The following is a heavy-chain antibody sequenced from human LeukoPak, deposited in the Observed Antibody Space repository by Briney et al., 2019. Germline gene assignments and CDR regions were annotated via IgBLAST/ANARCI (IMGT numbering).Heavy chain of an antibody. D-gene: IGHD2-2*01. Sequence: SETLSLTCTVSGYSISSGYYWGWIRQPPGKGLEWIGSIYHSGSTYYNPSLKSRVTISVDTSKNQFSLKLSSVTAADTAVYYCARVGVVVGPAAKQRGQNSNWFDPWGQGTLVSVSS. J-gene: IGHJ5*02. CDR3: ARVGVVVGPAAKQRGQNSNWFDP. V-gene: IGHV4-38-2*02. CDR2: IYHSGST. CDR1: GYSISSGYY.